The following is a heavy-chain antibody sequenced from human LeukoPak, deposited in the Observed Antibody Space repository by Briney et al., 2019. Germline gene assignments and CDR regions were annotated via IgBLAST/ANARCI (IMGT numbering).Heavy chain of an antibody. CDR1: GFTFSYYS. CDR3: AKSSYYDSSGYYREYYFDY. V-gene: IGHV3-23*01. J-gene: IGHJ4*02. Sequence: GALRLSCAASGFTFSYYSMRWVRQAPGKGLEWVSGITGSAGSTHYADSVKGRFTISRDNTKNTLYLQMNSLRAEDTAIYYCAKSSYYDSSGYYREYYFDYWGQGTLVTVSS. D-gene: IGHD3-22*01. CDR2: ITGSAGST.